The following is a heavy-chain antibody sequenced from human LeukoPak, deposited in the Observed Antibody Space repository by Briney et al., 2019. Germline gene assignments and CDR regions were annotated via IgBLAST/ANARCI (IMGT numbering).Heavy chain of an antibody. Sequence: GSLRLSCAASGFTVSSNYMSWVRQAPGKGLEWVSLIYRGGSTNYADSVKGRFTISRHNSKNTLFLQMNSLRPEDTAVYYCARGGGPSGLDYWGQGTPVTVSS. D-gene: IGHD1-26*01. CDR1: GFTVSSNY. CDR3: ARGGGPSGLDY. V-gene: IGHV3-53*04. CDR2: IYRGGST. J-gene: IGHJ4*02.